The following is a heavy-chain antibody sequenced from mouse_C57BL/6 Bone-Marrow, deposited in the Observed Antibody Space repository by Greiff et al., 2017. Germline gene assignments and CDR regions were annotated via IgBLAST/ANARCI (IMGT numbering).Heavy chain of an antibody. D-gene: IGHD1-1*01. V-gene: IGHV2-6-1*01. J-gene: IGHJ4*01. CDR1: GFSLTSYG. CDR2: IWSDGST. CDR3: ARHLITTVVAKGYAMDY. Sequence: QVQLKESGPGLVAPSQSLSITCTVSGFSLTSYGVHWVRQPPGKGLEWLVVIWSDGSTTYNSALKSRLTISKDNSKSQVFLKMNRLQTDDTAMYYCARHLITTVVAKGYAMDYWGQGTSVTVSS.